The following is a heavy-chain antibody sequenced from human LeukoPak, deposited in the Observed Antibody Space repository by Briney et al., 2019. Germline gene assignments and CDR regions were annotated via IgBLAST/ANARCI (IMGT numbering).Heavy chain of an antibody. V-gene: IGHV3-48*03. CDR3: ARHYYGSGSYYYYYMDV. J-gene: IGHJ6*03. Sequence: PGGSLRLSCAASGFTFSSYEMNWVRQAPGKGLEWVSYISSSGSTIYYADSVKGRFTISRDNAQNSLYLQMNSLRAEDTAVYYCARHYYGSGSYYYYYMDVWGKGTTVTVSS. CDR1: GFTFSSYE. D-gene: IGHD3-10*01. CDR2: ISSSGSTI.